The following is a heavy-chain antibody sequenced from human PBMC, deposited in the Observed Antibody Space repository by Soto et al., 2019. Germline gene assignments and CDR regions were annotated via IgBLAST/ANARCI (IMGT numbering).Heavy chain of an antibody. J-gene: IGHJ3*02. CDR3: AREGPFYQYYYGSGSYFAFDI. D-gene: IGHD3-10*01. CDR1: GYTFTSYA. CDR2: INAGNGNT. Sequence: QVQLVQSGAEVKKPGASVKVSCKASGYTFTSYAMHWVRQAPGQRLEWMGWINAGNGNTKYSQKFQGRVTITRDTSXXXXXXXXXXXXXXXXXXXXXAREGPFYQYYYGSGSYFAFDIWGQGTMVTVSS. V-gene: IGHV1-3*01.